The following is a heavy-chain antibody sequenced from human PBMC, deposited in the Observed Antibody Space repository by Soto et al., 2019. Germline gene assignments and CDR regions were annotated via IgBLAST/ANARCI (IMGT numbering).Heavy chain of an antibody. CDR1: GGSISSYY. CDR3: AREGIMRDYYGSGRRLGYYYYGMEV. D-gene: IGHD3-10*01. CDR2: IYTSGST. J-gene: IGHJ6*02. V-gene: IGHV4-4*07. Sequence: QVQLQESGPGLVKPSETLSLTCTVSGGSISSYYWSWIRQPAGKGLEWIGRIYTSGSTNYNPSLKSRVTMSVDTSKDHFSLKLNSVTAADTAVYYCAREGIMRDYYGSGRRLGYYYYGMEVWGQGPTVTVSS.